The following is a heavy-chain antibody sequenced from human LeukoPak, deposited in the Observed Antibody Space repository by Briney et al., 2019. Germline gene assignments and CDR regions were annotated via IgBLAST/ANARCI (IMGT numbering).Heavy chain of an antibody. Sequence: PGGSLRLSCAASGLTFSDYYMSWIRQAPGKGLEWVSGISGTGGTTYYADSVKGRFTISRDKSKNTLYLQMNSLRVEDTAEYYCAKAKGSGLNYYFDYWGQGTLVTVSS. V-gene: IGHV3-23*01. CDR3: AKAKGSGLNYYFDY. CDR2: ISGTGGTT. D-gene: IGHD6-19*01. CDR1: GLTFSDYY. J-gene: IGHJ4*02.